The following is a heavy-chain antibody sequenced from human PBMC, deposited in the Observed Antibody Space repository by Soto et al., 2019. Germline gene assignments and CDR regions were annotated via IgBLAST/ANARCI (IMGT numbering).Heavy chain of an antibody. CDR1: GGSISTVGHY. D-gene: IGHD1-1*01. CDR2: IYHTGST. J-gene: IGHJ4*02. V-gene: IGHV4-31*03. CDR3: ARATGTLRSRNCDY. Sequence: TSETLSLTCSVSGGSISTVGHYWTWIRQPPGKGLEWIGSIYHTGSTYYSKSLRSRLTMSVDTSKSQFSLRLSSVTAADTAVYYCARATGTLRSRNCDYWGQGSLVTVSS.